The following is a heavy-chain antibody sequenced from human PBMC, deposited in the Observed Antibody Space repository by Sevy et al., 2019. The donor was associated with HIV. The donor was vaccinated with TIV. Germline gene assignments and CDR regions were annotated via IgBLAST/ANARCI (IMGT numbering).Heavy chain of an antibody. V-gene: IGHV1-2*02. CDR1: GYSFTDYY. J-gene: IGHJ6*02. CDR3: ARARRVTTVYYYYGMDV. Sequence: ASVKVSCKASGYSFTDYYMHWVRQAPGQGLEWMAWINPKNDVTNYAQKFQGRVTMTRDTSTSTAYMELTRQRSDDTAVYYCARARRVTTVYYYYGMDVWGQGTTVTVSS. D-gene: IGHD5-18*01. CDR2: INPKNDVT.